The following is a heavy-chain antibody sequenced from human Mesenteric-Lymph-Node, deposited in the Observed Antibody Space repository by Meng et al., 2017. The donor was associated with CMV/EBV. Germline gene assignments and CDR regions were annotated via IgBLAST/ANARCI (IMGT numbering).Heavy chain of an antibody. CDR3: ARVLSISSTYKYFQYGMDV. Sequence: GESLKISCAASGVTVSTNYMSWVRQAPGKGLEWVSLIYSVGSTYYAESVKGRLTISRDNSKNTVYLQMNSLRVEDTAVYYCARVLSISSTYKYFQYGMDVWGQGTTVTVSS. V-gene: IGHV3-53*01. J-gene: IGHJ6*02. D-gene: IGHD6-6*01. CDR2: IYSVGST. CDR1: GVTVSTNY.